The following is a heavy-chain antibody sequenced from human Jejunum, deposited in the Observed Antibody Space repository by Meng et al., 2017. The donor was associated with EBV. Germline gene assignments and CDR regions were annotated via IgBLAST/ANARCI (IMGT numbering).Heavy chain of an antibody. V-gene: IGHV4-61*01. J-gene: IGHJ4*02. CDR2: IYYSGNT. CDR3: ARVVDYYERSGYPDF. CDR1: GGSVSSASYY. D-gene: IGHD3-22*01. Sequence: VQLQGSVPGLVKTADTLSLTCTVSGGSVSSASYYWSWIRQSPGKGLEWIGYIYYSGNTNYNPSLKSRATITVDTSKNQFSLKLSSVTAADTAVYYCARVVDYYERSGYPDFWGQGTLVTVSS.